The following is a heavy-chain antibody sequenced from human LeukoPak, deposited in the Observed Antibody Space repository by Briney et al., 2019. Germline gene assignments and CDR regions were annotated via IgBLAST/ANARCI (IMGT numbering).Heavy chain of an antibody. D-gene: IGHD1-26*01. V-gene: IGHV4-30-4*01. CDR3: ARHMSWQWECYFDY. CDR1: GGSISGDYY. Sequence: PSETLSLTCTVSGGSISGDYYWSWIRQPPGKGLEWIGYIYYSGSTYYNPSLKSRVTISVDTSKNQFSLKLSSVTAADTAVYYCARHMSWQWECYFDYWGQGTLVTVSS. CDR2: IYYSGST. J-gene: IGHJ4*02.